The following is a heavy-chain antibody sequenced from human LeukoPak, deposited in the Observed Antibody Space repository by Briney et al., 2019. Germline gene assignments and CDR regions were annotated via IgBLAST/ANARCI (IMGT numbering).Heavy chain of an antibody. CDR1: GYTFTIYG. D-gene: IGHD2-15*01. J-gene: IGHJ6*03. Sequence: ASVKVSCKASGYTFTIYGISWVRQAPGQGLEWMGWISVYNGNTNYAQKLQGRVTMTTDTSTSTAYMELRSLRSDDTAVYYCARQGIYCSGGSCYPGYYYYYMDVWGKGTTVTVSS. V-gene: IGHV1-18*01. CDR2: ISVYNGNT. CDR3: ARQGIYCSGGSCYPGYYYYYMDV.